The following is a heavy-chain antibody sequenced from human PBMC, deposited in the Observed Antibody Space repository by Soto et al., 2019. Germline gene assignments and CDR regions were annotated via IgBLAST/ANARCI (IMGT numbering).Heavy chain of an antibody. Sequence: GGSRRLSCAAFWFTLNSNCMHLVRQAPGKGLELVSVIYSGGSTYYAESVKGRYTNSRHNSKNTMYLPMNSLRADDKAVYYCGRERPYTSGPIWGQGT. CDR2: IYSGGST. CDR1: WFTLNSNC. V-gene: IGHV3-53*04. CDR3: GRERPYTSGPI. J-gene: IGHJ4*02. D-gene: IGHD1-1*01.